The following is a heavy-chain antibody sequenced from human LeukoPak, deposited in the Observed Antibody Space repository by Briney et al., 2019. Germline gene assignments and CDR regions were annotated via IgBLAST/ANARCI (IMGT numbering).Heavy chain of an antibody. Sequence: GASVNVSCKASGYTFTSYGISWVRQAPGQGLEWMGWINPNSGGTNYAQKFQGRVTMTRDTSISTAYMELSSLRPDGTAVYSCARGVTARGFYYYMDIWGNGTTVTISS. D-gene: IGHD2-21*02. CDR2: INPNSGGT. J-gene: IGHJ6*03. CDR3: ARGVTARGFYYYMDI. CDR1: GYTFTSYG. V-gene: IGHV1-2*02.